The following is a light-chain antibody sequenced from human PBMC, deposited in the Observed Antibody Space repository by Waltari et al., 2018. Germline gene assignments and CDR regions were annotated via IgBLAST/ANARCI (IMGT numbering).Light chain of an antibody. Sequence: DIQMTQSPSTLSACVGDRVTISCRASQSVGTWLAWYQQKPGKAPKLLIYMASSLESGVPSRFSGSGSGTEFTLTISSLQPDDFATYSCQQYSSFSTFGQGTKLDI. V-gene: IGKV1-5*03. CDR2: MAS. J-gene: IGKJ2*01. CDR1: QSVGTW. CDR3: QQYSSFST.